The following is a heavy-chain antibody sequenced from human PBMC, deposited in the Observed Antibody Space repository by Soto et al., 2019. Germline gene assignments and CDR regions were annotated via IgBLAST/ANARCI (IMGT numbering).Heavy chain of an antibody. J-gene: IGHJ4*02. CDR3: ARVPHYYDSSGTDY. CDR1: GDSISSGDYY. V-gene: IGHV4-30-4*01. D-gene: IGHD3-22*01. Sequence: SETLSLTCTVSGDSISSGDYYWSWIRPPPGKGLEWIGYIYYSGSTYYNPSLKSRVTISVDTSKNQFSLKLSSVTAADTAVYYCARVPHYYDSSGTDYWGQGALVTVSS. CDR2: IYYSGST.